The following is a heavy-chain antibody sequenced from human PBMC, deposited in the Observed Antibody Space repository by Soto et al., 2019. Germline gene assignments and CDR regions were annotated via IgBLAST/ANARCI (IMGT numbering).Heavy chain of an antibody. V-gene: IGHV3-23*01. CDR1: GFTFSSFA. Sequence: GESLKISCAASGFTFSSFAMGWVRQAPGKGLEWVSAISGGSTYYADSVKGRFTFSRDNSKNTLYLQMNSLRAEDTAIYYCAKCAGKVATVTFLDFWGQGTLVTVSS. CDR3: AKCAGKVATVTFLDF. J-gene: IGHJ4*02. D-gene: IGHD5-12*01. CDR2: ISGGST.